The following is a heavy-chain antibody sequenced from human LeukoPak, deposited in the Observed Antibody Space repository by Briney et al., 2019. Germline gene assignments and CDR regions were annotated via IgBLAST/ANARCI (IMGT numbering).Heavy chain of an antibody. V-gene: IGHV4-34*01. Sequence: SETLSLTCAVYGGSFSGYYWSWIRQPPGKGLEWIGEINHSGSTNYNPSLKSRVTISVDTSKNQFSLKLSSVTAADTAVYYCARDERLGYYYYMDVWGKGTTVTVSS. CDR2: INHSGST. D-gene: IGHD6-25*01. CDR3: ARDERLGYYYYMDV. CDR1: GGSFSGYY. J-gene: IGHJ6*03.